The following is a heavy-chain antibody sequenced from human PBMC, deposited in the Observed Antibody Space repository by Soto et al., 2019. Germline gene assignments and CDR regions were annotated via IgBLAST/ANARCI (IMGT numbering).Heavy chain of an antibody. CDR1: GYSFTSYG. CDR3: VRNNHGAGNYYYAMDV. V-gene: IGHV1-18*01. CDR2: ISTSNGDT. D-gene: IGHD3-10*01. J-gene: IGHJ6*02. Sequence: GESMKISCKGAGYSFTSYGIAWVRQEAGQGLEWMGWISTSNGDTDIGRRFQGAVAMPIDPPARPVYLELTRLRSDDSAVYYCVRNNHGAGNYYYAMDVWGQGTTVTV.